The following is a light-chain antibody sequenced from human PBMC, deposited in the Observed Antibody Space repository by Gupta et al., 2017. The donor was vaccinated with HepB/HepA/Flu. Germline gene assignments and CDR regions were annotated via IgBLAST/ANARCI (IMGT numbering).Light chain of an antibody. CDR3: QQFNKWPRT. CDR1: QNIDIH. V-gene: IGKV3-15*01. Sequence: EIVMTQSPATLSVSPGDRVTLSCRASQNIDIHLSWFQQKPGQAPRLLIYRASTRATDIPVRFSGSGSGTEFTLTISSLHSEDFAIYYCQQFNKWPRTFGQGTRVDIK. CDR2: RAS. J-gene: IGKJ1*01.